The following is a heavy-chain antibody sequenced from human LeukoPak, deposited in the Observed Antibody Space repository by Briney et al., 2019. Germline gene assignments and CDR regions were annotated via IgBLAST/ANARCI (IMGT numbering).Heavy chain of an antibody. CDR1: GGSISSSSYY. CDR3: ARSMLGYYYYYMDV. D-gene: IGHD2-21*01. J-gene: IGHJ6*03. CDR2: IYYSGST. V-gene: IGHV4-39*07. Sequence: SETLSLTCTVSGGSISSSSYYWGWIRQPPGKGLEWIGSIYYSGSTYYNPSLKSRVTMSVDTSKNQFSLKLSSVTAADTAVYYCARSMLGYYYYYMDVWGKGTTVTVSS.